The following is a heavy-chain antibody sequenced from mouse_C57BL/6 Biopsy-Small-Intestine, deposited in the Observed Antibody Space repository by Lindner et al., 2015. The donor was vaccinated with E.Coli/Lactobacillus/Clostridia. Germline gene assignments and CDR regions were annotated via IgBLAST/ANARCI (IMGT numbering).Heavy chain of an antibody. V-gene: IGHV5-6*01. J-gene: IGHJ4*01. D-gene: IGHD2-1*01. CDR1: GFTFSSYG. CDR3: ARHPGKGAMDY. Sequence: VQLQESGGGLVKPGGSLKLSCAASGFTFSSYGMSWVRQTPDKRLEWVATISSGGSYTYYPDSVKGRFTISRDNAKNTLYLQMSSLKSEDTAMYYCARHPGKGAMDYWGQGTSVTVSS. CDR2: ISSGGSYT.